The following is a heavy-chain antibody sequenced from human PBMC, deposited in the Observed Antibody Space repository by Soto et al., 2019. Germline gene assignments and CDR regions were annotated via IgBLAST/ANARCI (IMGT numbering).Heavy chain of an antibody. D-gene: IGHD6-13*01. V-gene: IGHV4-31*03. CDR2: IYYSGST. Sequence: SETLSLTCTVSGGSISSGVYYWSWIRQHPGKGLEWIGYIYYSGSTYYNPSLKSRVTISVDTSKNQFSLKLSSVTAADTAVYYCEREFRGIEAAGHDYWGQGTLVTVS. CDR3: EREFRGIEAAGHDY. CDR1: GGSISSGVYY. J-gene: IGHJ4*02.